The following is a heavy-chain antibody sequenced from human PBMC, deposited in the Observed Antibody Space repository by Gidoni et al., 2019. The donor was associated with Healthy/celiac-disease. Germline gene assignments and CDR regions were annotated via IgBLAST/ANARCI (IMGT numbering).Heavy chain of an antibody. CDR1: GYSFTSYW. CDR2: IYPGDSDT. D-gene: IGHD6-19*01. V-gene: IGHV5-51*03. CDR3: ARRLSSGWYYHWFDP. Sequence: EVQLVQSGAEVKQPGESLKISCKGSGYSFTSYWIGWVRQMPGKGLEWMGIIYPGDSDTSYSPSFQGQVTISADKSISTAYLQWSSLKASDTAMYYCARRLSSGWYYHWFDPWGQGTLVTVSS. J-gene: IGHJ5*02.